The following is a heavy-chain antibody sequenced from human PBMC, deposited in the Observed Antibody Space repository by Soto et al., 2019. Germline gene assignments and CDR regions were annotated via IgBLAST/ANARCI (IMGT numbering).Heavy chain of an antibody. D-gene: IGHD6-13*01. CDR1: GGSISSYY. CDR3: AIAGPSGQQLVLPRYYYYYMDV. V-gene: IGHV4-59*01. J-gene: IGHJ6*03. Sequence: SETLSLTCTVSGGSISSYYWSWIRQPPGKGLEWIGYIYYSGSTNYNPSLKSRVTISVDTSKNQFSLKLSSVTAADTAVYYCAIAGPSGQQLVLPRYYYYYMDVWGKGTTVTVSS. CDR2: IYYSGST.